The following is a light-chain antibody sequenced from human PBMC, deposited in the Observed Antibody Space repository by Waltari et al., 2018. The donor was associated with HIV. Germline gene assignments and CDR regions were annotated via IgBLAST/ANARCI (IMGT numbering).Light chain of an antibody. CDR1: SSNIGSNY. CDR2: RNN. CDR3: ATWDDSLSGWL. Sequence: QSVLTQPPSASGTPGQRVTFSCSGSSSNIGSNYVYWYQQFPGTAPKLLIYRNNQRPSGVPDRFSVSKSGTSASRAISGLRSEEEADYYCATWDDSLSGWLFGGGTKLTVL. V-gene: IGLV1-47*01. J-gene: IGLJ3*02.